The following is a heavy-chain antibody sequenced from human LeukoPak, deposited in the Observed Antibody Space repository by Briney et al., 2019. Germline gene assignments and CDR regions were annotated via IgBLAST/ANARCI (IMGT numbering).Heavy chain of an antibody. CDR2: ISWNSGSK. D-gene: IGHD2-8*02. Sequence: GGSLRLSCAASGFSFDDYAMHWVRQAPGKGLEWVSGISWNSGSKGYADSVKGRFTISRDNAKNSLYLQMNSLRVEDMALYYCAKETGGRFDPWGQGTLVTVSS. CDR3: AKETGGRFDP. V-gene: IGHV3-9*03. CDR1: GFSFDDYA. J-gene: IGHJ5*02.